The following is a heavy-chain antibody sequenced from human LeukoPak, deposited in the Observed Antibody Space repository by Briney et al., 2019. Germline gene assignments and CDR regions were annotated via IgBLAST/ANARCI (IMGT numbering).Heavy chain of an antibody. V-gene: IGHV1-8*02. J-gene: IGHJ4*02. Sequence: ASVKVSCKASGYTFTSYDINWVRQAPGQGLEWMGWMNPNSGNTGYAQKFQGRVTMTEDTSTDTAYMELSSLRSEDTAVYYCATDHLLYSSGLPDYWGQGTLVTVSS. CDR3: ATDHLLYSSGLPDY. D-gene: IGHD6-19*01. CDR2: MNPNSGNT. CDR1: GYTFTSYD.